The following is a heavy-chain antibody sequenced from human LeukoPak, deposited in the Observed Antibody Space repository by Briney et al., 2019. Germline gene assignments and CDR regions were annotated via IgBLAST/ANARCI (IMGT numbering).Heavy chain of an antibody. CDR3: ARDGGSDPDYGDNWFDP. CDR1: GYTFTSYD. Sequence: ASVKVSCKASGYTFTSYDINWVRQATRQGLEWMGWMNPNSGNTGYAQKFQGRVTMTRDTSTSTVYMELSSLRSEDTAVYYCARDGGSDPDYGDNWFDPWGQGTLVTVSS. CDR2: MNPNSGNT. J-gene: IGHJ5*02. D-gene: IGHD3-16*01. V-gene: IGHV1-8*01.